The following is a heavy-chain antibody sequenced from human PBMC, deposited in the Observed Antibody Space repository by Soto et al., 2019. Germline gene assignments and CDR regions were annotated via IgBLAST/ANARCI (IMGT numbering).Heavy chain of an antibody. CDR3: ARAPGGYPGHYASLFAS. CDR2: IHDSGNT. Sequence: SETLSLTCTVFGGSVSIGDYLWSWIRQRPGKGLEWIGYIHDSGNTYYNPSLKSRVTISLDTSKNQFSLKVTSMTAADTAVYFCARAPGGYPGHYASLFASWDQGNLVTVSS. V-gene: IGHV4-30-4*01. CDR1: GGSVSIGDYL. D-gene: IGHD2-2*01. J-gene: IGHJ4*01.